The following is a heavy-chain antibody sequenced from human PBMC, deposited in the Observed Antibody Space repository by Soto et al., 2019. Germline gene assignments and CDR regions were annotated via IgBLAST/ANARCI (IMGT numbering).Heavy chain of an antibody. CDR1: GYTFTSYG. J-gene: IGHJ6*02. D-gene: IGHD3-9*01. CDR2: ISAYNGNT. V-gene: IGHV1-18*01. Sequence: ASVKVSCKASGYTFTSYGISWVRQAPGQGLEWMGWISAYNGNTNYAQELQGRVTMTTDTSTSTAYMELRSLRSDDTAVYYCAREYYYDILTGYSHYYYGMDVWGQGTTVTVSS. CDR3: AREYYYDILTGYSHYYYGMDV.